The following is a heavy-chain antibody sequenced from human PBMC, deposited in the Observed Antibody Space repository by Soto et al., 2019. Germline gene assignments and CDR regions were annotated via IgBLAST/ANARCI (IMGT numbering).Heavy chain of an antibody. CDR1: GFTFSSYG. J-gene: IGHJ6*02. CDR3: ASVMDIVATPWDYYYYYGMDV. D-gene: IGHD5-12*01. Sequence: VGSLRLSCAASGFTFSSYGMHWVRQAPGKGLEWVAVIWYDGSNKYYADSVKGRFTISRDNAKNSLYLQMNSLRAEDTAVYYCASVMDIVATPWDYYYYYGMDVWGQGTTVTVSS. CDR2: IWYDGSNK. V-gene: IGHV3-33*01.